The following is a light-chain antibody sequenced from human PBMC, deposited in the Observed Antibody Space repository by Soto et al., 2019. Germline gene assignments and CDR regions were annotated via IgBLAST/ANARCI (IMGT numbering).Light chain of an antibody. CDR3: QQYGTAPLT. Sequence: EIVLTQSPGILSLSPGERATLSCRASQSVPSSYLAWYKQKPGQAPRLLIFTASTRATGIPDRFSGRGFGTAFTLTISRLEPEDSAVYYCQQYGTAPLTFGGGAKVEI. J-gene: IGKJ4*01. V-gene: IGKV3-20*01. CDR2: TAS. CDR1: QSVPSSY.